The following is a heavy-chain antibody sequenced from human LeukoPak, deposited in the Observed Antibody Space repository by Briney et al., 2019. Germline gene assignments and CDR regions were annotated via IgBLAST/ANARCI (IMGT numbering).Heavy chain of an antibody. J-gene: IGHJ6*03. CDR1: GFTFSSYS. CDR2: ISSSSSTI. CDR3: ARRVVPAAMGFLVNYYMDV. D-gene: IGHD2-2*01. V-gene: IGHV3-48*01. Sequence: PGGSLRLSCAASGFTFSSYSMNWVRQAPGKGLEWVSYISSSSSTIYYADSVKGRFTISRDNAKNSLYLQMNSLRAEDTAVYYCARRVVPAAMGFLVNYYMDVWGKGTTVTVSS.